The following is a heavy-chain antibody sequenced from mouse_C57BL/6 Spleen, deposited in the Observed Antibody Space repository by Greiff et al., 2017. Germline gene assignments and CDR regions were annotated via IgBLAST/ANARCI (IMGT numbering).Heavy chain of an antibody. CDR2: IYPGSGST. D-gene: IGHD3-2*02. J-gene: IGHJ3*01. Sequence: VQLQQPGAELVKPGASVKMSCKASGYTFTSYWITWVKQRPGQGLAWIGAIYPGSGSTNYNEQFKSKATLTVDTSSSTAYMQLSSLTSEDSAVYYCARWGKTAQATGFAYWGQGTLVTVSA. CDR3: ARWGKTAQATGFAY. V-gene: IGHV1-55*01. CDR1: GYTFTSYW.